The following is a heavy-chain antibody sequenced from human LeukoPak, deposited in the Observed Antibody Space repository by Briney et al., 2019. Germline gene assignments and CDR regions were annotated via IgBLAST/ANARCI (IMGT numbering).Heavy chain of an antibody. Sequence: GASVKVSCKVSGYTLTELSMHWVRQAPGKGREWMGGFDPEDGETIYAQKFQGRVTMTEDTSTDTAYMELSSLRSEDTAVYYCATVGGYSYGPLDYWGQGTLVTVSS. CDR2: FDPEDGET. D-gene: IGHD5-18*01. CDR1: GYTLTELS. CDR3: ATVGGYSYGPLDY. V-gene: IGHV1-24*01. J-gene: IGHJ4*02.